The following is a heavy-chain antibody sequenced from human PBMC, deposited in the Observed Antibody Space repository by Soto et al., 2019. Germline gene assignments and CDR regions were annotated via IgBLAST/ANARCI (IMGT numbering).Heavy chain of an antibody. J-gene: IGHJ4*02. D-gene: IGHD6-13*01. V-gene: IGHV1-46*01. CDR3: ARDLAAAAY. Sequence: QVQLVQSGAEVKKPGASVKVSCKASGYIFTNYYIHWVRQAPGQGLEWMAIINPLPTSGSTNYAQEFQGRLTVTRDTSTRTVYMELSSLRSDDTAIYYSARDLAAAAYWGQGTLVTVSS. CDR1: GYIFTNYY. CDR2: INPLPTSGST.